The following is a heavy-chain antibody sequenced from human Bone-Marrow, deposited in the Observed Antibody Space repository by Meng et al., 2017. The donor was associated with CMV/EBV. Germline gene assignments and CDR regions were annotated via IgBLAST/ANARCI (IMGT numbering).Heavy chain of an antibody. CDR1: GFTFSSYG. Sequence: GESLKISCAASGFTFSSYGMHWVRQAPGKGLEWVAFIRYDGSNKYYADSVKGRFTISRDNSKNTLYLQMNSLRAEDTAVYYCAKRDFSHSSASYYHYYFDNWGQGTLVTVSS. D-gene: IGHD3-22*01. CDR2: IRYDGSNK. CDR3: AKRDFSHSSASYYHYYFDN. J-gene: IGHJ4*02. V-gene: IGHV3-30*02.